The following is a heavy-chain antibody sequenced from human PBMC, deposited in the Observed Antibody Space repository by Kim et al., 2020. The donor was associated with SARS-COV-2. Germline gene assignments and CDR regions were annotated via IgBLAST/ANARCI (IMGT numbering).Heavy chain of an antibody. CDR3: ARDSEGAGFDY. J-gene: IGHJ4*02. V-gene: IGHV4-59*01. CDR2: T. Sequence: TNSNPPLQSRVTISVDTSKNQFPLKLGTVTAADTAVYYCARDSEGAGFDYWGQGTLVTVSS.